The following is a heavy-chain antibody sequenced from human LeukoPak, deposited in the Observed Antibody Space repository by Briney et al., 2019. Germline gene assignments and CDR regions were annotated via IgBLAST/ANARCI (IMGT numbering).Heavy chain of an antibody. D-gene: IGHD6-19*01. V-gene: IGHV1-2*02. CDR2: INPNSGGT. J-gene: IGHJ5*02. CDR3: ARDGLGAVAGGNNWFDP. CDR1: GYTLTGYY. Sequence: ASVKVSCKASGYTLTGYYMHWVRQSPGQGLEWMGWINPNSGGTNYAQKFRGRVTMTRDTSISTAYMELSRLRSDDTAVYYCARDGLGAVAGGNNWFDPWGQGTPVTVSS.